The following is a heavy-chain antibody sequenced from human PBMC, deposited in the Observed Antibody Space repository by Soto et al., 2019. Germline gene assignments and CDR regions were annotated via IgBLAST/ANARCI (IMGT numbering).Heavy chain of an antibody. D-gene: IGHD3-3*01. CDR3: AKKRGLRYYDFWSGYYYFDY. CDR2: ISYDGSNK. CDR1: GFTFSSYG. J-gene: IGHJ4*02. V-gene: IGHV3-30*18. Sequence: QVQLVESGGGVVQPGRSLRLSCAASGFTFSSYGMHWVRQAPGKGLEWVAVISYDGSNKYYADSVKGRFTISRDNSKNTLYLQMDSLRAEDTAVYYCAKKRGLRYYDFWSGYYYFDYWGQGTLVTVSS.